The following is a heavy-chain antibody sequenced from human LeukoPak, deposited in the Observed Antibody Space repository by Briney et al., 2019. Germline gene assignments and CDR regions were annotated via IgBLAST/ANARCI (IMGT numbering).Heavy chain of an antibody. D-gene: IGHD3-22*01. Sequence: SSQTLSLTCTVSGGSISSGGYYWSWIRQPPGKGLEWIGYIYHSGSTYYNPSLKSRVTISVDRSKNQFSLKLSSVTAADTAVYYCARDPPYYYDSSGYYINDAFDIWGQGTMVTVSS. CDR2: IYHSGST. CDR3: ARDPPYYYDSSGYYINDAFDI. V-gene: IGHV4-30-2*01. CDR1: GGSISSGGYY. J-gene: IGHJ3*02.